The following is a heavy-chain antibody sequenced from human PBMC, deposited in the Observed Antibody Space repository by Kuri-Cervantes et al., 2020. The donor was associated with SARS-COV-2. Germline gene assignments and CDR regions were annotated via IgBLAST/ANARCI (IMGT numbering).Heavy chain of an antibody. Sequence: SETLSLTCTVSGGSIDSSSIYWVWIRQPPGKGLEWIGNIYYTWTTYYNPSLKSRVTISVDTSREQFSLKLSSVTAADTAIYYCATFTVTTKFDNWGQGTLVTVSS. CDR3: ATFTVTTKFDN. D-gene: IGHD4-17*01. V-gene: IGHV4-39*01. CDR1: GGSIDSSSIY. CDR2: IYYTWTT. J-gene: IGHJ4*02.